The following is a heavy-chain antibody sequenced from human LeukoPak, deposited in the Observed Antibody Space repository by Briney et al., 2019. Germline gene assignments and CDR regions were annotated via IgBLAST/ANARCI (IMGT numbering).Heavy chain of an antibody. D-gene: IGHD3-3*01. V-gene: IGHV1-2*02. Sequence: ASVKVSCKASGYTFTGYYMHWVRQAPGQGLEWMGWINPNSGGTNYAQKFQGRVTMTRDTSISTAYMELSRLRSDDTAVYYCASRGLVTEYYDFWSGYYSPYYYYYMDVWGKGTTVTVSS. CDR3: ASRGLVTEYYDFWSGYYSPYYYYYMDV. CDR1: GYTFTGYY. CDR2: INPNSGGT. J-gene: IGHJ6*03.